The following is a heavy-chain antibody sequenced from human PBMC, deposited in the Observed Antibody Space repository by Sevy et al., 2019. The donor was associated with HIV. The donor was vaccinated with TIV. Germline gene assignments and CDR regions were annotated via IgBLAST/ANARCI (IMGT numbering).Heavy chain of an antibody. CDR3: ARLGDSSSWSHAFDI. CDR1: GGSISSSSYY. CDR2: IYYSGST. V-gene: IGHV4-39*01. D-gene: IGHD6-13*01. J-gene: IGHJ3*02. Sequence: SETLSLTCTVSGGSISSSSYYWGWIRQPPGKGLEWIGSIYYSGSTYYNPSLKSRVTISVDTSKNQFSLKLSPVTAADTAVYYCARLGDSSSWSHAFDIWGQGTMVTVSS.